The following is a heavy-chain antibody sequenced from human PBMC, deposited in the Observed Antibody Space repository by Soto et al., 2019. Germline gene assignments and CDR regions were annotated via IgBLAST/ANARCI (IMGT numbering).Heavy chain of an antibody. J-gene: IGHJ4*02. D-gene: IGHD1-26*01. Sequence: PSETLSLTCAVSGYSISSSNWWGWIRQPPGKGMEWIGYIYYSGTTYNNPSLKSRGTMSVDTSKNQFSLKLTSVTAVDTAVYYCARREIQGPIDYWGQGTLVTVSS. CDR2: IYYSGTT. CDR3: ARREIQGPIDY. V-gene: IGHV4-28*01. CDR1: GYSISSSNW.